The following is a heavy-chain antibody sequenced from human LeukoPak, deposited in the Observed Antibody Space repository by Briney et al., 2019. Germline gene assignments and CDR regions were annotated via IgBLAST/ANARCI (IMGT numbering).Heavy chain of an antibody. Sequence: SQTLSLTCAISGDSVSSNSVTWNWIRQSPSRGLEWLGRTYYRSTWYNDYAVSVRGRITVNPDTSKNQFSLQLNSVTPEDTAVYYCARADSSSWLSWFDPWGQGTLVTVSS. D-gene: IGHD6-13*01. J-gene: IGHJ5*02. CDR1: GDSVSSNSVT. CDR3: ARADSSSWLSWFDP. V-gene: IGHV6-1*01. CDR2: TYYRSTWYN.